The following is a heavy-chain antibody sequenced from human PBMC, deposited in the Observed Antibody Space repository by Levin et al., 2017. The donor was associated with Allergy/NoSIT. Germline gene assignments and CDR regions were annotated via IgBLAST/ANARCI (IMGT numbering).Heavy chain of an antibody. CDR1: GYTFTSYW. D-gene: IGHD6-13*01. J-gene: IGHJ4*02. Sequence: GESLKISCKASGYTFTSYWIGWVRQMPGKGLEWMGIIYPTDSDTKYSPSFQGQVTISADKSISTAYLQWSRLKASDTAMYYCARALTGYYGSWYLAFWGQGTLVTVSS. V-gene: IGHV5-51*01. CDR3: ARALTGYYGSWYLAF. CDR2: IYPTDSDT.